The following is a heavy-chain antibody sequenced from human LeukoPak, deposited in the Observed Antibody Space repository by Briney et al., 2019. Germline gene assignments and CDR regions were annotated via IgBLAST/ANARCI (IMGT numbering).Heavy chain of an antibody. CDR3: ARDVRYNWNDRINYYYMDV. CDR1: GFTVSSNY. CDR2: IYSGGST. J-gene: IGHJ6*03. V-gene: IGHV3-53*01. Sequence: PGGSLRLSCAASGFTVSSNYMSWVRQAPGKGLEWVSVIYSGGSTYYADPVKGRFTISRDNSKNTLYLQMNSLRAEDTAVYYCARDVRYNWNDRINYYYMDVWGKGTTVTVSS. D-gene: IGHD1-1*01.